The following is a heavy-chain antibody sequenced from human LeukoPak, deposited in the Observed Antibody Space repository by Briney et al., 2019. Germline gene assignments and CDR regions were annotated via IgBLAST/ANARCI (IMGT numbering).Heavy chain of an antibody. CDR2: INTNTGNP. J-gene: IGHJ5*02. Sequence: ASVKVSCTASGYTFTSYAMNWVRQAPGQGLEWMGWINTNTGNPTYAQGFTGRFVFSLDTSVSTAYLQISGLKAEDTAVYYCARAPVLLWFGDQSRTGNWFDPWGQGTLVTVSS. V-gene: IGHV7-4-1*02. CDR3: ARAPVLLWFGDQSRTGNWFDP. CDR1: GYTFTSYA. D-gene: IGHD3-10*01.